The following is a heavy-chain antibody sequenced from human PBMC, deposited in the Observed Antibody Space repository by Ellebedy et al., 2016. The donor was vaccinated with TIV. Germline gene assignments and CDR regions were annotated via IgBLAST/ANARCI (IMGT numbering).Heavy chain of an antibody. J-gene: IGHJ4*02. D-gene: IGHD6-19*01. V-gene: IGHV1-18*04. CDR2: ISAYNGNT. CDR1: GYTFTSYY. CDR3: ARAINVAGSGWYGY. Sequence: ASVKVSCKASGYTFTSYYMHWVRQAPGQGLEWMGWISAYNGNTNYAQKLQGRVTMTTDTSTSTAYMELRSLRSDDTAIYYCARAINVAGSGWYGYWGQGTLVTVSS.